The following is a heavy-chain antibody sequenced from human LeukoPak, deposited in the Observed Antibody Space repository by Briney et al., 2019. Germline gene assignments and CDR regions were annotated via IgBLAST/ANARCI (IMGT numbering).Heavy chain of an antibody. CDR3: ARERRKDYDFWSGYYYYGMDV. V-gene: IGHV4-61*02. CDR2: IYTSGST. Sequence: PSETLSLTCTVSGGSISSGSYYWSWIRQPAGKGLEWIGRIYTSGSTNYNPSLKSRVTISVDTSKNQFSLKLSSVTAADTAVYYCARERRKDYDFWSGYYYYGMDVWGQGTTVTVSS. J-gene: IGHJ6*02. CDR1: GGSISSGSYY. D-gene: IGHD3-3*01.